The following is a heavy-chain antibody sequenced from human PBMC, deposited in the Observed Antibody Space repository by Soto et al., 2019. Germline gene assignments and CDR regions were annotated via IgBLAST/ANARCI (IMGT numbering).Heavy chain of an antibody. J-gene: IGHJ5*02. Sequence: QLRESGPGLVKPSGTLSLTCFVSGASISSTYWWIWVRQTPGKRLEWIGQIYHTGTTSYTPSLKNRVTISLDKSNNPFSLRLTSMTAADTAVYYCATLPPRIVVVMTDLPTWGQGTLVTVSS. D-gene: IGHD2-15*01. CDR2: IYHTGTT. V-gene: IGHV4-4*02. CDR1: GASISSTYW. CDR3: ATLPPRIVVVMTDLPT.